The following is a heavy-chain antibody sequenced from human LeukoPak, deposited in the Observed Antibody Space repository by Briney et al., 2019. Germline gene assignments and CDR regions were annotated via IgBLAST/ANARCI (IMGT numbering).Heavy chain of an antibody. Sequence: PGGSLRLSCVGSGFTFSNFWMHWVRQAPGKGPVWVSRINSDGSSTSYADSVKGRFTISRDNAKNTLYLQMNSLRAEDTAVYYCARRVRLAVAGTFYDYWGQGTLVTVSS. V-gene: IGHV3-74*01. D-gene: IGHD6-19*01. CDR3: ARRVRLAVAGTFYDY. J-gene: IGHJ4*02. CDR2: INSDGSST. CDR1: GFTFSNFW.